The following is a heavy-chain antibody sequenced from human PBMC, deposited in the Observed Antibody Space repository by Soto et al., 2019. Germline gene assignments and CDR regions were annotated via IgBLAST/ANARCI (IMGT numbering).Heavy chain of an antibody. CDR3: ARPGYSYGRDYGIDV. J-gene: IGHJ6*02. V-gene: IGHV4-39*01. D-gene: IGHD5-18*01. Sequence: QLQLQESGPGLVKPSETLSLTCSVSGGSISSSTYFWGWIRQPPGKGLEWIGSIYYSGNTYYNPSLKSRVTISLDTSKDQFSLRLNSVTAADTAVYYCARPGYSYGRDYGIDVWGQGTTVTVSS. CDR1: GGSISSSTYF. CDR2: IYYSGNT.